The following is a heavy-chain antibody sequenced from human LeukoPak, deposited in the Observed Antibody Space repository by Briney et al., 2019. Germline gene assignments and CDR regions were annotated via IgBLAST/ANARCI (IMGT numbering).Heavy chain of an antibody. V-gene: IGHV4-59*01. J-gene: IGHJ2*01. CDR2: IYYSGST. CDR3: AGGTGYDYGDFYWYFDL. CDR1: GGSISSYY. Sequence: SETLSLTCTVSGGSISSYYWSWIRQPPGKGLEWIGYIYYSGSTNYNPSLKSRVTIVDTSKNQFSLKLSSVTAADTAVYYCAGGTGYDYGDFYWYFDLWGRGTLVTVSS. D-gene: IGHD4-17*01.